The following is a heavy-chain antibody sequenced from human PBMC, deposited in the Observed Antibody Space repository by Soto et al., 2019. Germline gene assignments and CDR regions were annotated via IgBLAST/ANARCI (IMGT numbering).Heavy chain of an antibody. J-gene: IGHJ6*02. Sequence: SVKVSCKASGGTFSSYAISWVRQAPGQGLEWMGEIIPIFGTANYAQKFQGRVTITADESTSTAYMELSSLRSEDTAVYYCARYGADSSGWSDYYYYGMDVWGQGTTVTVSS. CDR3: ARYGADSSGWSDYYYYGMDV. CDR1: GGTFSSYA. D-gene: IGHD6-19*01. V-gene: IGHV1-69*13. CDR2: IIPIFGTA.